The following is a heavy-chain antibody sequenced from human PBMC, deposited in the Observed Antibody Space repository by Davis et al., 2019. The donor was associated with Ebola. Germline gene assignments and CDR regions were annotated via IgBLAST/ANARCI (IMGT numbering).Heavy chain of an antibody. CDR3: ARDPTRTYYDFWSGSSDYYYGMDV. CDR1: GFTISSHS. Sequence: GESLKISCAASGFTISSHSMNWVRQAPGKGLECVSSIGSTTNFIYYADSVKGRFTISRDNAKYSLFLQMNSLRAEDTAVYYCARDPTRTYYDFWSGSSDYYYGMDVWGQGTTVTVSS. V-gene: IGHV3-21*01. J-gene: IGHJ6*02. CDR2: IGSTTNFI. D-gene: IGHD3-3*01.